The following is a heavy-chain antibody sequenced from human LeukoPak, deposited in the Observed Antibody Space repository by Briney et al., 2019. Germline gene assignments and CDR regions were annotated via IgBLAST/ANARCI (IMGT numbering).Heavy chain of an antibody. CDR1: GFTFSSYG. CDR2: IWYDGSNK. V-gene: IGHV3-33*01. D-gene: IGHD1-26*01. CDR3: ARDRGSYWDGGNDY. J-gene: IGHJ4*02. Sequence: GGSLRLSCAASGFTFSSYGMHWVRQAPGKGLEWVAVIWYDGSNKYYADSVKGRFTISRDNSKNTLYLQMNSLRAEATAVYYCARDRGSYWDGGNDYWGQGTLVTVSS.